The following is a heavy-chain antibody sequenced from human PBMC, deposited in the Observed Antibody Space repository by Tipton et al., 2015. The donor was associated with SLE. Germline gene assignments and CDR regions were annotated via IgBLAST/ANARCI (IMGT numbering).Heavy chain of an antibody. D-gene: IGHD1-26*01. V-gene: IGHV4-39*07. Sequence: TLSLTCTVSGGSISSSSYYWGWIRQPPGKGLEWIGEINHSGSTNYNPSLKSRVTISVDTSKNQFSLKLSSVTAADTAVYYCARGAGVGATKAFDIWGQGTMVTVSS. CDR3: ARGAGVGATKAFDI. CDR2: INHSGST. J-gene: IGHJ3*02. CDR1: GGSISSSSYY.